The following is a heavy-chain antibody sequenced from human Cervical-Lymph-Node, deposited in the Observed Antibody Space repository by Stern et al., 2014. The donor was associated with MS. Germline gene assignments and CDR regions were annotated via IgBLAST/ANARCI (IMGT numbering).Heavy chain of an antibody. J-gene: IGHJ4*02. CDR2: INHSGST. D-gene: IGHD4-11*01. CDR3: AGTSFNSKGSTVRALDY. Sequence: QVQLQQWGAGLLKPSETLSLTCAVYGGSFSGYYWSWIRQPPGKGLEWIGEINHSGSTNYNPSLKSRVTISVDTSKNQFSLKLSSVTAADTAVYYCAGTSFNSKGSTVRALDYWGQGTLVTVSS. CDR1: GGSFSGYY. V-gene: IGHV4-34*01.